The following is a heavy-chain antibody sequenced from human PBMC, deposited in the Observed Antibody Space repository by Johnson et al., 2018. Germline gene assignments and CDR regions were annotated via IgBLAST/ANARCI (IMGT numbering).Heavy chain of an antibody. Sequence: QVQLLETGGGVVQPGRSLRLSCAASGFTFSSYAMHWVRQAPGTGLEWVAVISYDGRNKYYADSVKGRFTISRDNSKNTLYLQMNSLSAEDTAVYYCAREEVVRGADDAFDIWGQGTMVTVSS. CDR2: ISYDGRNK. V-gene: IGHV3-30-3*01. D-gene: IGHD3-10*01. CDR3: AREEVVRGADDAFDI. CDR1: GFTFSSYA. J-gene: IGHJ3*02.